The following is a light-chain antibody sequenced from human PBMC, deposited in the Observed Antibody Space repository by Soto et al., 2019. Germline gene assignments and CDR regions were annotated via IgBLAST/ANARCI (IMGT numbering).Light chain of an antibody. CDR2: SNN. CDR3: AAWDDSLNSTV. J-gene: IGLJ2*01. V-gene: IGLV1-44*01. Sequence: QSVLTQPTSVSGTPGQRVTISCSGSSSNIGSNTVTWYQQLPGTAPKLLVCSNNQRPSGVPARFSGSKSGTSASLAISGLQSEDEADYYCAAWDDSLNSTVFGGGTKLTFL. CDR1: SSNIGSNT.